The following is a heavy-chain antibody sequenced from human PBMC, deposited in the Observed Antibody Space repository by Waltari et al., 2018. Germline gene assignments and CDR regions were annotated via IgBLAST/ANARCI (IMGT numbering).Heavy chain of an antibody. CDR2: INDSGRT. D-gene: IGHD3-3*01. J-gene: IGHJ6*03. CDR1: GGSLSGYH. CDR3: ARVFGYYYYYMDV. Sequence: QVQLQQWGAGLLKPSETLSLSGEGCGGSLSGYHWTWIRQPPGKGLDWIGEINDSGRTTYNPSLESRVTVSIDTANNQFSLRVRSVTAADTAVYYCARVFGYYYYYMDVWGKGTTVTISS. V-gene: IGHV4-34*02.